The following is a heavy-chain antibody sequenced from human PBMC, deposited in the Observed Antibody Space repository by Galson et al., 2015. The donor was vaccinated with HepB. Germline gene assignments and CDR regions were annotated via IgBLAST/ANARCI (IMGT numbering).Heavy chain of an antibody. D-gene: IGHD1-1*01. J-gene: IGHJ4*02. CDR2: IYGGGST. Sequence: SLRLSCAGSGFTVSSNYMNWVRQAPGKGLEWVSVIYGGGSTHYADSVRGRFTISGDNSKNTLYLEMNSLRAEGTALYYCARDSGDWNQDYWGQGTLVTVSS. CDR3: ARDSGDWNQDY. CDR1: GFTVSSNY. V-gene: IGHV3-66*01.